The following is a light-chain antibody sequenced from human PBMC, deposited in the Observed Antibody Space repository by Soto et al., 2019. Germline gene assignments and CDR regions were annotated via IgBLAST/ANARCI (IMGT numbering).Light chain of an antibody. CDR3: LQAFMLTT. CDR1: QSVSSK. V-gene: IGKV3-15*01. CDR2: AAS. J-gene: IGKJ5*01. Sequence: QYPVAVSVSPAERATLSCRASQSVSSKLAWYQQKAGQAPRLLIYAASTRDTGIPARFSGSGSGTEFTLTISCLEPEDIAICYCLQAFMLTTFGQGTRLDI.